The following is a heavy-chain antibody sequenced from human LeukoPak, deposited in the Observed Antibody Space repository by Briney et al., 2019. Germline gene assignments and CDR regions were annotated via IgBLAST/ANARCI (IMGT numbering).Heavy chain of an antibody. CDR3: ARDLTSAYWSPGGYYYYMDV. D-gene: IGHD3-16*01. Sequence: GGSLRLSCVGSGFSFSEYSMNWVRQSPGKGLEWISYITSRSAFTYFAGSVKGRFTISRDDARNSVYLHLNALRVDDTAVYYCARDLTSAYWSPGGYYYYMDVWGKGTAVTVSS. CDR1: GFSFSEYS. CDR2: ITSRSAFT. V-gene: IGHV3-48*01. J-gene: IGHJ6*03.